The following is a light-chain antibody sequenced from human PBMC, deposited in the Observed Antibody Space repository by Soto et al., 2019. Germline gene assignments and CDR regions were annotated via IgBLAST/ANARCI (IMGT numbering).Light chain of an antibody. CDR1: QGISTL. CDR3: QHFKSFPIT. J-gene: IGKJ5*01. CDR2: ESS. Sequence: DIQITQSPSTLPASVGDRVTITCRASQGISTLLAWYQQKPGKAPKVLIYESSLLQSGVPSRFSGSGSGTDFTLTISSLQPEDFATYYCQHFKSFPITFGQGTRLEIK. V-gene: IGKV1-9*01.